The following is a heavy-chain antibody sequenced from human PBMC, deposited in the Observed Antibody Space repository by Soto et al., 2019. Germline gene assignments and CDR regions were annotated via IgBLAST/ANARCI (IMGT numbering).Heavy chain of an antibody. J-gene: IGHJ6*03. CDR3: ARVPQPYYDFWSGYYEYYYYYMDV. Sequence: GXLRLSCAASGFTFSDYYMSWIRQAPGKGLEWVSYISSSGSTIYYADSVKGRFTISRDNAKNSLYLQMNSLRAEDTAVYYCARVPQPYYDFWSGYYEYYYYYMDVWGKGTTVTVSS. V-gene: IGHV3-11*01. D-gene: IGHD3-3*01. CDR1: GFTFSDYY. CDR2: ISSSGSTI.